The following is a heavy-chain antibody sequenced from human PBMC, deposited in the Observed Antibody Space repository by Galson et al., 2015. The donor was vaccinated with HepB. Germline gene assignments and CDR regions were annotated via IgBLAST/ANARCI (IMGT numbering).Heavy chain of an antibody. CDR1: GFSFSSYA. CDR3: ARERHYYHSSGYDHFDS. Sequence: SLRLSCAASGFSFSSYAMHWVRQAPGKGLEWVAAVWHDGNNKYYLDSVKGRFTISRDNSQDILFLQMNSLRVEDTAVYYCARERHYYHSSGYDHFDSWGQGTLVTVSS. J-gene: IGHJ4*02. CDR2: VWHDGNNK. V-gene: IGHV3-33*01. D-gene: IGHD3-22*01.